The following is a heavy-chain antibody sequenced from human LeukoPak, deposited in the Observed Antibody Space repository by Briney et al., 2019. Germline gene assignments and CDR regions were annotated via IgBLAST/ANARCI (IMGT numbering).Heavy chain of an antibody. D-gene: IGHD2-21*01. CDR1: GYTFTSYD. Sequence: ASVKVSCKASGYTFTSYDINWVRQATGQGLEWMGWMNPNSGNTGYAQKFQGRVTITRNTSISTAYMELSSLRSEDTAVYYCARVGVYRGGDCYSGWFDPWGQGTLVTVSS. CDR3: ARVGVYRGGDCYSGWFDP. J-gene: IGHJ5*02. CDR2: MNPNSGNT. V-gene: IGHV1-8*03.